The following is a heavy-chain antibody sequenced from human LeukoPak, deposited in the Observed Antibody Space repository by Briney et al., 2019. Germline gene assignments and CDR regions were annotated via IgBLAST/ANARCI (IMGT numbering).Heavy chain of an antibody. J-gene: IGHJ4*02. CDR1: GFTFTSYW. Sequence: QTGGSLRLSCAASGFTFTSYWMHWVRQAPGKGLVWVSRSNADGSSTSYADSVKGRFTISRDNAKNTLYLQMNSLRAEDTAVYFCAKDYYEYSGCDYWGQGTLVTVSS. V-gene: IGHV3-74*01. D-gene: IGHD5-12*01. CDR2: SNADGSST. CDR3: AKDYYEYSGCDY.